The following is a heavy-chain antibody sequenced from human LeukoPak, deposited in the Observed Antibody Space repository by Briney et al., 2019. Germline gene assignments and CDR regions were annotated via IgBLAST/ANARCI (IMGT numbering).Heavy chain of an antibody. V-gene: IGHV3-7*03. D-gene: IGHD3-3*01. J-gene: IGHJ4*02. CDR2: IKEDGSLK. Sequence: GGSLRLSCATSGFTFSTYWMTWVRQAPGKGLEWVANIKEDGSLKYYVDSVKGRFTISRDNAKNSLYLQMSSLRVEDTAVYYCARDGLGRSGEQLDYWGQGTLVTVSS. CDR3: ARDGLGRSGEQLDY. CDR1: GFTFSTYW.